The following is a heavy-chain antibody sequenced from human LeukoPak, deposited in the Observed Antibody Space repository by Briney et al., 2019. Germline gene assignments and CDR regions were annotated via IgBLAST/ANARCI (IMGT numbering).Heavy chain of an antibody. V-gene: IGHV3-66*01. D-gene: IGHD1-26*01. CDR2: IYSGGST. CDR3: ARDIGVGATTTFDY. J-gene: IGHJ4*02. CDR1: GFTVSSNY. Sequence: GGSLRLSCAASGFTVSSNYMSWVRQAPGKGLEWVSVIYSGGSTYYADSVKGRFTISRDNSKNTLYLQMNSLRAEDTAVYYCARDIGVGATTTFDYWSQGTLVTVSS.